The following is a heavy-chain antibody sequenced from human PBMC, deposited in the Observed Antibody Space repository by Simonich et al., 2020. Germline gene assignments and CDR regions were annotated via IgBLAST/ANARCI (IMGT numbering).Heavy chain of an antibody. CDR2: MNSDGSST. CDR3: ARNRLDY. J-gene: IGHJ4*02. CDR1: GLPFSSYW. V-gene: IGHV3-74*01. Sequence: EVQLVESGGVLVQPGGSLSLSCATSGLPFSSYWLHGVRQAPGKGLVWVSSMNSDGSSTSYADSVKGRFTISRNHAKNTLYLQMNSLRAEDTAVYYCARNRLDYWGQGTLVTVSS.